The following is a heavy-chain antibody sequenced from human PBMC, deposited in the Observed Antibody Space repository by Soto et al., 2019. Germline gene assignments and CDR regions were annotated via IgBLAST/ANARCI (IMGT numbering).Heavy chain of an antibody. CDR1: GYTFTSYG. Sequence: QVQLVQSGAEVKKPGASVKVSCKASGYTFTSYGISWVRQAPGQGLEWMGWISAYNGNTNYAQKLQGRVTMTTDTSTSTAYMELRSLRSDDTAVYYCARERTVRGDSYGSGSWFDPWGQGTLVTVSS. J-gene: IGHJ5*02. D-gene: IGHD5-18*01. V-gene: IGHV1-18*01. CDR3: ARERTVRGDSYGSGSWFDP. CDR2: ISAYNGNT.